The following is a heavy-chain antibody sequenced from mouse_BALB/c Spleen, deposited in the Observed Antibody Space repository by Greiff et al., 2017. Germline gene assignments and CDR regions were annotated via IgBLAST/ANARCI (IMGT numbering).Heavy chain of an antibody. CDR2: IRNKANGYTT. Sequence: EVNVVESGGGLVQPGGSLRLSCATSGFTFTDYYMSWVRQPPGKALEWLGFIRNKANGYTTEYSASVKGRFTISRDNSQSILYLQMNTLRAEDSATYYCARDKGIYAMDYWGQGTSVTVSS. CDR1: GFTFTDYY. CDR3: ARDKGIYAMDY. V-gene: IGHV7-3*02. J-gene: IGHJ4*01.